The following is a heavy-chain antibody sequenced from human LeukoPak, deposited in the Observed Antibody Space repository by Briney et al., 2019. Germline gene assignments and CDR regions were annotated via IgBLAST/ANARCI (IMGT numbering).Heavy chain of an antibody. V-gene: IGHV3-21*01. D-gene: IGHD6-19*01. CDR1: GFTFSSYS. Sequence: GGSLRLSCAASGFTFSSYSMNWVRQAPGKGLEWVSSISSSSSYIYYADSMKGRFTISRDNAKNSLYLQMNSLRAEDTAVYYCARRSTVAGLFAGDYWGQGTLVTVSS. J-gene: IGHJ4*02. CDR2: ISSSSSYI. CDR3: ARRSTVAGLFAGDY.